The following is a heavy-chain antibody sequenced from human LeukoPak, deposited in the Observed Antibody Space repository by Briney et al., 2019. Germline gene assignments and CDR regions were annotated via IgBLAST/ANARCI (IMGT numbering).Heavy chain of an antibody. D-gene: IGHD3-16*01. J-gene: IGHJ3*02. V-gene: IGHV4-59*01. CDR2: IYYSGST. CDR3: ASDYTKTYAFGI. Sequence: SETLPLTCTVSGGSISSYYWSWIRQRPGKGLEWIGYIYYSGSTNYNPSLKSRVTISVDTSKNQFSLKLSSVTAADTAVYYCASDYTKTYAFGIWGQGTMVTVSS. CDR1: GGSISSYY.